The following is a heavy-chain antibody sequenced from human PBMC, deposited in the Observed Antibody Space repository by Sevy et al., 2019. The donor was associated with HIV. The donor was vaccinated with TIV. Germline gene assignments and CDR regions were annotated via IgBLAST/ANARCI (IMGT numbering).Heavy chain of an antibody. CDR2: ISSGSDYI. Sequence: GGSLRLSCAASRFIFIDFSMNWVRQAPGKGLEWVSSISSGSDYIYYADSVKGRFTVSRDNVKNSLYLQVNSLSVEDTAVYYCARVHCISTTCGMHVWGLGTTVTVSS. CDR1: RFIFIDFS. V-gene: IGHV3-21*01. J-gene: IGHJ6*02. D-gene: IGHD2-2*01. CDR3: ARVHCISTTCGMHV.